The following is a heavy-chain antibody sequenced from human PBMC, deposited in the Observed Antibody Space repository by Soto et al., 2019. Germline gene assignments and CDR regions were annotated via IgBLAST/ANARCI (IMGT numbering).Heavy chain of an antibody. Sequence: QVHLVESGGGVVQPGRSLRLCCAASGFNFRNNGMHWVRQVPGKGLEFVAVISHDGGHEDYADSVKGRFTISRDNSKNMLFLQMNSPRPDDTAVYYCASDSGGYSKYVDYWGQGTLVTVSS. V-gene: IGHV3-30*03. CDR1: GFNFRNNG. CDR2: ISHDGGHE. D-gene: IGHD4-4*01. J-gene: IGHJ4*02. CDR3: ASDSGGYSKYVDY.